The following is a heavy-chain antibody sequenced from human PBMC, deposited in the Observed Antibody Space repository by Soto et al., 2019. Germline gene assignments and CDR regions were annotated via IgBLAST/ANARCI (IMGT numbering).Heavy chain of an antibody. J-gene: IGHJ4*02. D-gene: IGHD3-10*01. Sequence: GSLRLSCAASGFTFSSDWMHWFRQAPGKGLVWVSRIDSGGRTTTYADSVKGRFTISRDNAKNTLYLQMNGLRAEDTALYYCARWFTYGNFDYFEYWGQGTQVTVSS. CDR1: GFTFSSDW. CDR2: IDSGGRTT. CDR3: ARWFTYGNFDYFEY. V-gene: IGHV3-74*01.